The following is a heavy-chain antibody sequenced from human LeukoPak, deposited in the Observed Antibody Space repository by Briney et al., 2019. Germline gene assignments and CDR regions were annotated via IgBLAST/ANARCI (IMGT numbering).Heavy chain of an antibody. CDR2: INPNSGGT. CDR1: GYTFTGYY. Sequence: ASVKVSCTASGYTFTGYYMHWVRQAPGQGLEWMGRINPNSGGTNYAQKFQGRVTMTRDTSISTAYMELSRLRSDDTAVYYCARDLAAADPLDYWGQGTLVTVSS. D-gene: IGHD6-13*01. V-gene: IGHV1-2*06. J-gene: IGHJ4*02. CDR3: ARDLAAADPLDY.